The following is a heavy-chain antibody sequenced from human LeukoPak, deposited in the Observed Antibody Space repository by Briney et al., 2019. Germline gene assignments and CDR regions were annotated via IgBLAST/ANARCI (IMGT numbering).Heavy chain of an antibody. D-gene: IGHD3-3*01. CDR1: GFTFSDYY. J-gene: IGHJ4*02. V-gene: IGHV3-11*04. CDR3: ASAEWLLNSVDY. CDR2: ISSSGSTI. Sequence: GGSLRLSCAASGFTFSDYYMSWIRQAPGKGLEWISYISSSGSTISYADFVKGRFTISRDNAKNSLYLQMNSLRVEDTAVYYCASAEWLLNSVDYWGQGTLVTVST.